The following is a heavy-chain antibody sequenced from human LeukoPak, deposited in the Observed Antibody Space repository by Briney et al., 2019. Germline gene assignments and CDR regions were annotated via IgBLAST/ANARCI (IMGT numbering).Heavy chain of an antibody. V-gene: IGHV3-23*01. J-gene: IGHJ4*02. CDR2: ISNNGDSA. D-gene: IGHD1-14*01. CDR1: GFTFSTYA. CDR3: VKDRCDRATCPEV. Sequence: GGSLRLSCAASGFTFSTYAMSWVRQAPGEGLEWVSGISNNGDSAYYADSVKGRFTISRDNPKNTLHLQMSSLRAEDTALYYCVKDRCDRATCPEVWGQGTLVTVSS.